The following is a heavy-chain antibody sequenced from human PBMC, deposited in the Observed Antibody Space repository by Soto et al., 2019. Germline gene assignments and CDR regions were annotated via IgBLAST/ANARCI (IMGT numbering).Heavy chain of an antibody. Sequence: QITLKESGPTLVKPTQTLTLTCTFSGFSLSTIGVGVGWIRQPPGKALEWLALIYWDDDKRYSPSLKSRLTITKDTSKNQVVLTMTNMDPVDTATYYCAHRAESTVRGIIITNWFDPWGQGTLVTVSS. D-gene: IGHD3-10*01. J-gene: IGHJ5*02. CDR1: GFSLSTIGVG. CDR2: IYWDDDK. CDR3: AHRAESTVRGIIITNWFDP. V-gene: IGHV2-5*02.